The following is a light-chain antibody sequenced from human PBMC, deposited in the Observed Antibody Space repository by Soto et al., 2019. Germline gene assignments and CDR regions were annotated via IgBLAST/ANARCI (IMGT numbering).Light chain of an antibody. CDR2: VAS. CDR3: QQYNAWPLT. J-gene: IGKJ4*01. Sequence: EIVMTQSPATLSVSPGERVTLSCWASQSVNSNLAWYQQKPGQTPKLLIYVASTRATGIPARFSGSGSGTEFTLTISSLQSEDFAIYYCQQYNAWPLTFGGGTKVEFK. V-gene: IGKV3-15*01. CDR1: QSVNSN.